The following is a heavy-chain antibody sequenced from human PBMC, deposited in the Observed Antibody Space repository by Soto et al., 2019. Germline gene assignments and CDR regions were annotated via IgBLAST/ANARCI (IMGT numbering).Heavy chain of an antibody. V-gene: IGHV4-30-4*01. D-gene: IGHD6-6*01. CDR2: IHNSGTS. Sequence: PSETLSLTCTVSGGSIKSSYYHWSWTRQSPAKGLEWIGYIHNSGTSFYNTSLRGRVTVNLDTSRSQFSLTLASVTAADTAVYYCVREERIADPQLDYWGQGTPVTVSS. CDR3: VREERIADPQLDY. CDR1: GGSIKSSYYH. J-gene: IGHJ4*02.